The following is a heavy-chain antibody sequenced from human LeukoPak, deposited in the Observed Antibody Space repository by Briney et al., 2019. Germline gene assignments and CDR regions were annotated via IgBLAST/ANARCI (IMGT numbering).Heavy chain of an antibody. CDR1: GYTFTSYG. CDR2: ISAYNGNT. V-gene: IGHV1-18*01. Sequence: GASVKVSCKASGYTFTSYGISWVRQAPGQGLEWMGWISAYNGNTNYAQKLQGRVTMTTDTSTSTAYMELRSLRADDTAVYYCARDLGPHRSSPNTGAFDIWGQGTMVTVSS. J-gene: IGHJ3*02. CDR3: ARDLGPHRSSPNTGAFDI. D-gene: IGHD1-26*01.